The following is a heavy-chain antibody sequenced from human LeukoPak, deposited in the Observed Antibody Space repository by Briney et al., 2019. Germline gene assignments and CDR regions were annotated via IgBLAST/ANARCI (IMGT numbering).Heavy chain of an antibody. CDR2: INHSGST. CDR3: ADIGGGFYGGNSGGY. V-gene: IGHV4-34*01. J-gene: IGHJ4*02. CDR1: GGSFSGYY. D-gene: IGHD4-23*01. Sequence: SETLSLTCAVYGGSFSGYYRSWIRQPPGKGLEWIGEINHSGSTNYNPSLKSRVTISVDTSKNQFSLKLSSVTAADTAVYYCADIGGGFYGGNSGGYWGQGTLVTVSS.